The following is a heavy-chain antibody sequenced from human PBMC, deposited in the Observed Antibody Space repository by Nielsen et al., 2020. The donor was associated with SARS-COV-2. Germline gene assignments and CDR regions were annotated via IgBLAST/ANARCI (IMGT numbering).Heavy chain of an antibody. CDR2: ISYDRSNK. D-gene: IGHD3-22*01. V-gene: IGHV3-30*04. Sequence: GGSLRLSCAASGFTFSTYPMHWVRQAPGKGLEWVAVISYDRSNKYSAASVKGRFTISRDNSKNTLYLQMNSLVAEDTAVYYCARDSSGFYGLDVWGQGTTVSVSS. CDR1: GFTFSTYP. CDR3: ARDSSGFYGLDV. J-gene: IGHJ6*02.